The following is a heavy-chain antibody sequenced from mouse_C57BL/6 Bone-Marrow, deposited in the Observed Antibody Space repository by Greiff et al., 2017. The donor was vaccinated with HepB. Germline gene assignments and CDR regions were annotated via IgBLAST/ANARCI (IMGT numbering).Heavy chain of an antibody. D-gene: IGHD2-2*01. CDR1: GFNIKDDY. J-gene: IGHJ3*01. V-gene: IGHV14-4*01. Sequence: VQLKESGAELVRPGASVKLSCTASGFNIKDDYMHWVKQRPEQGLAWIGWIDPENGDTEYASKFQGKATITADTSSNTAYLQLSSLTSEDTAVYYCTTIVSTMVTTDGLWFAYWGQGTLVTVSA. CDR3: TTIVSTMVTTDGLWFAY. CDR2: IDPENGDT.